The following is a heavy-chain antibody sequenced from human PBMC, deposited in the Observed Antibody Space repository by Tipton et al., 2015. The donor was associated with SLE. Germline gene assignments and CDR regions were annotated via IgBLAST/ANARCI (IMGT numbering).Heavy chain of an antibody. CDR1: GGSISSYY. CDR3: ARRGRDRTWIYSAFDI. D-gene: IGHD5-12*01. CDR2: MYYSGST. J-gene: IGHJ3*02. Sequence: TLSLTCTVSGGSISSYYWSWIRQPPGTGLEWIGYMYYSGSTNYNSSLKSRGTISVDTSKNQYYLKLSPVTAPDTDVYFCARRGRDRTWIYSAFDIWGQGAIVTVSS. V-gene: IGHV4-59*01.